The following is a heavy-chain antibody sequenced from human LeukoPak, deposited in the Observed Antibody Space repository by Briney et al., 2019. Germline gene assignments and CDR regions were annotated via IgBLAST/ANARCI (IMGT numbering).Heavy chain of an antibody. D-gene: IGHD2-2*01. Sequence: SETLSLTCTVSGGSISSYYWSWIRQPAGKGLEWIGRIYTSGSTNYNPSLTSRVTMSVDTSKNQFSLKLTSVTAADTAVYYCARDRCNSTTCASRGAFDIWGQGTMVTVSS. CDR1: GGSISSYY. V-gene: IGHV4-4*07. CDR3: ARDRCNSTTCASRGAFDI. J-gene: IGHJ3*02. CDR2: IYTSGST.